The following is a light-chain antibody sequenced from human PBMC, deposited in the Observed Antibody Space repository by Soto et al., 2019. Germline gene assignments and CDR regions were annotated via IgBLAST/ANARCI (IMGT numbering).Light chain of an antibody. J-gene: IGLJ2*01. V-gene: IGLV1-47*01. CDR1: SSNIGSNF. Sequence: QSVLTQAPSASGTPGQRVTISCSGSSSNIGSNFVYWYQKFPGTAPKVLIYRNDQRPSGVPDRFSGSKSGTSASLAISGLRSEDEADYYCAVWDDSLNGSVAFDGGTKLTVL. CDR2: RND. CDR3: AVWDDSLNGSVA.